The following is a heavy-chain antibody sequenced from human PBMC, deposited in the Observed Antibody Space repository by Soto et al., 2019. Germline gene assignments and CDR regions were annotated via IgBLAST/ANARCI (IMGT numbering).Heavy chain of an antibody. CDR3: AKGASGLLWFCDY. Sequence: GGSLRLSCAASGFTFSSYAVTWVRQAPGKGLEWASTISGSGGSTYYADSVKGRFTISRDNSKNTLYLHTNSLRAEDTAVYFCAKGASGLLWFCDYWGQGTLVTVSS. CDR2: ISGSGGST. V-gene: IGHV3-23*01. D-gene: IGHD3-10*01. J-gene: IGHJ4*02. CDR1: GFTFSSYA.